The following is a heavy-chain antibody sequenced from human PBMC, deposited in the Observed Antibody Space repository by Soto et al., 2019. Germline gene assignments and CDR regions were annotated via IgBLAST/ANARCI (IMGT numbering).Heavy chain of an antibody. V-gene: IGHV3-23*01. CDR3: AKGNYVDYGGFDP. CDR2: IFSTGVST. CDR1: GFSFSSFA. D-gene: IGHD1-7*01. Sequence: EVQMLESGGGLVQPGGSLRLSCAASGFSFSSFAMTWVRQAPGKGLEWVATIFSTGVSTYYADSAKGRFTISRANSQHTLYLQMNSLRVEETTVYYSAKGNYVDYGGFDPWGRGTLITVS. J-gene: IGHJ5*02.